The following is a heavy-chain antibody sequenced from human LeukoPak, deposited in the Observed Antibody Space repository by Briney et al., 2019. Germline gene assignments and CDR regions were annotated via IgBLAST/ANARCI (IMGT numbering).Heavy chain of an antibody. V-gene: IGHV1-46*01. D-gene: IGHD3-22*01. J-gene: IGHJ4*02. CDR3: ARSPHLTYDDSSYYIFDY. CDR2: INPSGGST. Sequence: ASVKVSCKASGYTFTSYYMHWVRQAPGQGLEWMGIINPSGGSTSYAQKFQGRVTMTRDTSTSTAYMELRSLRSDDTAVYYCARSPHLTYDDSSYYIFDYWGQGTLVTVSS. CDR1: GYTFTSYY.